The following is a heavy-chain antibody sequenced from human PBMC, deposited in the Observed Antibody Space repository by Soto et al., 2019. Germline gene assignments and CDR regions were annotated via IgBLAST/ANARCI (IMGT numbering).Heavy chain of an antibody. J-gene: IGHJ3*02. D-gene: IGHD3-10*01. V-gene: IGHV1-69*13. CDR1: GGTFSSYA. CDR2: IIPIFGTA. CDR3: AREREFQRAAFDI. Sequence: ASVKVSCKASGGTFSSYAISWVRQAPGQGLEWMGGIIPIFGTANYAQKFQGRVTITADESTSTAYMELSSLRSEDTAVYYCAREREFQRAAFDIWGQGTMVTVSS.